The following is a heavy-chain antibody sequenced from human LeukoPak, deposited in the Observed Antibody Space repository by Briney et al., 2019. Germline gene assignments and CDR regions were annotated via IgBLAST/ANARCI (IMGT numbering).Heavy chain of an antibody. CDR2: ISGSGGST. D-gene: IGHD3-9*01. CDR1: GFTFSSYA. V-gene: IGHV3-23*01. CDR3: AKEVLRYFDWLSQGLDY. J-gene: IGHJ4*02. Sequence: QPGGSLRLSCAASGFTFSSYAMSWVRQAPGKGLEGVSAISGSGGSTYYADSVKGRFTISRDNSKNTLYLQMNSLRAEDTAVYYCAKEVLRYFDWLSQGLDYWGQGTLVTVSS.